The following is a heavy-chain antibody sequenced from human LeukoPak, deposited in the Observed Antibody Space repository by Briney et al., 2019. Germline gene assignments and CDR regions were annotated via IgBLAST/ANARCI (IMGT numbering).Heavy chain of an antibody. CDR3: AKTQYSSGWTSDAFDI. Sequence: GGSLRLSCAASGFTFSSYAMSWVRQAPGKGLEWVSAISGSGGSTYYADSVKGRFTISRDNSKNTLYLQMNSLRAEDTAVYYCAKTQYSSGWTSDAFDIWGQGTMVTVSS. CDR2: ISGSGGST. V-gene: IGHV3-23*01. J-gene: IGHJ3*02. D-gene: IGHD6-19*01. CDR1: GFTFSSYA.